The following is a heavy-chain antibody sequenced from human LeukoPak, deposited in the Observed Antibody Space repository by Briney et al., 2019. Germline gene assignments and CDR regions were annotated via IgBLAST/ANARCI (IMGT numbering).Heavy chain of an antibody. J-gene: IGHJ4*02. CDR1: GFTLSSYA. D-gene: IGHD6-19*01. CDR2: ISGSGGST. CDR3: AKDSMIAVAGRVFDY. Sequence: GGSLRLSCAASGFTLSSYAMSWVRQAPGKGLEWVSAISGSGGSTYYADSVKGRFTISRDNSKNTLYLQMNSLRAEDTAVYYCAKDSMIAVAGRVFDYWGQGTLVTVSS. V-gene: IGHV3-23*01.